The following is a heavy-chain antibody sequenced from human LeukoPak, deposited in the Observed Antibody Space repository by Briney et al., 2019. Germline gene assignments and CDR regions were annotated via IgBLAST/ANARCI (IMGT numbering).Heavy chain of an antibody. CDR2: IRYVGINK. J-gene: IGHJ6*03. V-gene: IGHV3-30*02. CDR1: GFTFSTYG. D-gene: IGHD6-19*01. CDR3: AKDAVAGNNYYYYYYMDV. Sequence: GGSLRLSCAASGFTFSTYGMHWVRQAPGKGLEWVSFIRYVGINKYYADSVKGRFTISRDNSKNTLYLQMNSLRPEDTAVYYCAKDAVAGNNYYYYYYMDVWGKGTTVTVSS.